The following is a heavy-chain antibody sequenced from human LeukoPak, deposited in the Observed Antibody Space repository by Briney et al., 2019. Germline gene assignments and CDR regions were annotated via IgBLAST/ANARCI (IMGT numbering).Heavy chain of an antibody. CDR3: AKGGDGYNYYFDY. V-gene: IGHV3-23*01. CDR1: GFTFSSYA. CDR2: ISGSGGST. J-gene: IGHJ4*02. Sequence: GGSLRLSCAASGFTFSSYAMSWVRQAPGKGLEWVSAISGSGGSTYYADSVKGRFTISRDNSKNTLYLQMNSLRAEDTAVYYCAKGGDGYNYYFDYWGQETLVTVSS. D-gene: IGHD5-24*01.